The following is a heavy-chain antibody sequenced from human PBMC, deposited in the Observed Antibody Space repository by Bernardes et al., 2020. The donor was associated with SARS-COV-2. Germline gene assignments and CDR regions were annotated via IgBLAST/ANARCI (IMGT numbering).Heavy chain of an antibody. CDR3: AKSIGSIAAALFYYFND. CDR2: INPNSGGT. V-gene: IGHV1-2*02. D-gene: IGHD6-25*01. CDR1: GYTFTAYY. J-gene: IGHJ4*02. Sequence: ASVKVSCKASGYTFTAYYMQWVRQAPGQGPEWMGWINPNSGGTNYAPKFQGRLTLTRDTSTGTAYMELTTLTSDDTAVYYCAKSIGSIAAALFYYFNDWGQGTLVTVSS.